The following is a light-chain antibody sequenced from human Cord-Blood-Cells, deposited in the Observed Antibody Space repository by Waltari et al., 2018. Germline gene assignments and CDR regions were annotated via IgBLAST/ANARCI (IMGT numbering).Light chain of an antibody. J-gene: IGKJ3*01. CDR2: DAS. CDR3: QQYDNRPVT. V-gene: IGKV1-33*01. Sequence: DIQMTQSPSSLSASVGDRVTITCQPSQDISNYLNWYQQKPGKAPKLLIYDASNLETGVPSRFSGSGSGTDFTFTISSLQPEDIATYYCQQYDNRPVTFGPGTKVDIK. CDR1: QDISNY.